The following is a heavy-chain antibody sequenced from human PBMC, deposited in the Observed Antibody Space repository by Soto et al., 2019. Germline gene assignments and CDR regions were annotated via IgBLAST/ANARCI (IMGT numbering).Heavy chain of an antibody. V-gene: IGHV1-18*04. J-gene: IGHJ6*02. D-gene: IGHD3-3*01. Sequence: ASVKGSCKGSGYSFTRSGIRWARQAPGQGLEWMGWISAYNGNTNCAQKLQGRVTMTTDTSTSTAYMELRSLRSDDTAVYYCAREPFTISHRMDVWGQGSTLTASS. CDR2: ISAYNGNT. CDR1: GYSFTRSG. CDR3: AREPFTISHRMDV.